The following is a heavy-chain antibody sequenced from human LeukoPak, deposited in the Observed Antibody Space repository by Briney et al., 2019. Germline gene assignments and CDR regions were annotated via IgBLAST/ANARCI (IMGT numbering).Heavy chain of an antibody. CDR3: AKPSGEYFDY. CDR1: GFTFSNYG. Sequence: GGSLRLSCAVSGFTFSNYGMHWVRQVPGKGLEWVALTSYDGSTKYYADSVKGRFFISKDNSRNTLYLQMNSLRVEDTAMYYCAKPSGEYFDYWGQGTLVTVSS. CDR2: TSYDGSTK. V-gene: IGHV3-30*18. J-gene: IGHJ4*02.